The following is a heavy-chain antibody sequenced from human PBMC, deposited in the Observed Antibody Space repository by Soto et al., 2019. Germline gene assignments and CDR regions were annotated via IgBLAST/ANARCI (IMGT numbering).Heavy chain of an antibody. V-gene: IGHV1-69*12. CDR1: GGTFSSYA. CDR3: ARDRTTVVTPYYSYGMDV. CDR2: IIPIFGTA. D-gene: IGHD4-17*01. Sequence: QVQLVQSGAEVKKPGSSVKVSCKASGGTFSSYAISWVRQAPGQGLEWMGGIIPIFGTANYAQKFQGRVTITADESTSTAYMELSSLRSEDTAVYYCARDRTTVVTPYYSYGMDVWGQGTTVTVSS. J-gene: IGHJ6*02.